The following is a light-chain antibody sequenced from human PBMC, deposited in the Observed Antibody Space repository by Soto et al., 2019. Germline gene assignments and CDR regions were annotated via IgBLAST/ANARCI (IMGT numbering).Light chain of an antibody. CDR3: QQYSNWPPIT. Sequence: ETVMTQSPCTVSVSLGERATLSCRASQSVRIHLVWYQQIPGQAPRLLIFDTSTRATGIPARFSGSGSGTEFTLTISSLQSEDFAVYYCQQYSNWPPITFGQGTRLEI. CDR1: QSVRIH. J-gene: IGKJ5*01. V-gene: IGKV3-15*01. CDR2: DTS.